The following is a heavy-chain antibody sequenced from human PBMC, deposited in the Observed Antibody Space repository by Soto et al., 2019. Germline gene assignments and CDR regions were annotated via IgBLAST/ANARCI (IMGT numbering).Heavy chain of an antibody. CDR1: GGSFSGYY. J-gene: IGHJ4*02. CDR2: INHTGST. D-gene: IGHD3-22*01. CDR3: ARGIRGSRGYYQHFDY. Sequence: SETLSLTCDVFGGSFSGYYWSWIRQPPGQGLEWIGEINHTGSTNYNPSLKSRVTISVDTSKNQFSLKLSSVTAADTAVYYCARGIRGSRGYYQHFDYWGQGTLVTVSS. V-gene: IGHV4-34*01.